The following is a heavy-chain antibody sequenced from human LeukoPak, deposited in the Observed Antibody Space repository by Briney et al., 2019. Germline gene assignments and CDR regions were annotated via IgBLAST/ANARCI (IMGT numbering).Heavy chain of an antibody. Sequence: ASVKVSCKASGGTFSSYAISWVRQAPGQGLEWMGGIIPIFGTANYAQKFQGRVTITADESTSTAYMELSSLRSEDTAVYYCARVADDSSGNHFDYWGQGTLVTVSS. J-gene: IGHJ4*02. CDR3: ARVADDSSGNHFDY. CDR2: IIPIFGTA. D-gene: IGHD3-22*01. V-gene: IGHV1-69*13. CDR1: GGTFSSYA.